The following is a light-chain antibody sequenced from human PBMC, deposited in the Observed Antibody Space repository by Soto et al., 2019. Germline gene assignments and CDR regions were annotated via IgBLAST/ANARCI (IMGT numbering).Light chain of an antibody. V-gene: IGKV3-11*01. CDR1: QSVSSY. Sequence: EIVLTQSPATLSLSPGERATLSCRASQSVSSYLAWYQQKPGQAPRLLIYDASNRATGIPARFSGSGSGTDFPLTISSLEPEDFAVYYCQQRSNWPRTFGPGTKVDIK. J-gene: IGKJ3*01. CDR3: QQRSNWPRT. CDR2: DAS.